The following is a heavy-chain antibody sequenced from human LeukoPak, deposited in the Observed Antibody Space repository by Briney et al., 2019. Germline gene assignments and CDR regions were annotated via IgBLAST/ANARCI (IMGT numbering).Heavy chain of an antibody. V-gene: IGHV3-43*01. Sequence: GGSLRLSCAASGFTFDDYTMHWVRQAPGKGLEWVSLISWDGGSTYYADSVKGRFTISRDNSKNTLYLQMGSLRAEDMAVYYCARSGLVVVAGDAFDIWGQGTMVTVSS. CDR2: ISWDGGST. J-gene: IGHJ3*02. CDR3: ARSGLVVVAGDAFDI. D-gene: IGHD2-15*01. CDR1: GFTFDDYT.